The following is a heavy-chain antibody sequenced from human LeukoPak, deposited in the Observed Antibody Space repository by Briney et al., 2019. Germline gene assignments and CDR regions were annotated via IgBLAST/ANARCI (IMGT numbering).Heavy chain of an antibody. CDR1: GGSISSGSYY. V-gene: IGHV4-61*02. CDR3: ARGGSSWYGTIDY. D-gene: IGHD6-13*01. J-gene: IGHJ4*02. Sequence: SQTLSLTCTVSGGSISSGSYYWSWIRQPAGKGLEWIGRIYTSGSTNYNPSLKSRVTISVDTSKNQFSLKLGSVTAADTAVYYCARGGSSWYGTIDYWGQGTLVTVSS. CDR2: IYTSGST.